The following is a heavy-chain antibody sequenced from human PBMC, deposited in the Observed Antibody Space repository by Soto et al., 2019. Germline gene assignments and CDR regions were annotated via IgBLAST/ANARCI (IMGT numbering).Heavy chain of an antibody. Sequence: QVQLVESGGGVVQPGTSLRLSCAASGFSFSTYAMYWVRQAPGRGLEWVAVISDDGNTKYYADSVKGRFTISRDNSRXXXXXXXXXXXXXXXXXXXXXXXXXXXXXXXXPXDYWGQGTLVTVSS. J-gene: IGHJ4*02. CDR2: ISDDGNTK. CDR3: XXXXXXXXXXXXPXDY. V-gene: IGHV3-30-3*01. CDR1: GFSFSTYA.